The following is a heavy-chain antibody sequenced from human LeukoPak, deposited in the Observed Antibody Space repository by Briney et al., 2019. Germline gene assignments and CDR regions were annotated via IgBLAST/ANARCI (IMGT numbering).Heavy chain of an antibody. CDR3: ARDRGPKGYGSGSYYNGVYYYYYMYV. CDR2: IIPIFGTA. J-gene: IGHJ6*03. Sequence: SVKVSCKASGGTFSSYAISWVRQAPGQGLEWMGGIIPIFGTANYAQKFQGRVTITTDESTSTAYMDLSSLRSEDTAVYYCARDRGPKGYGSGSYYNGVYYYYYMYVWGKGTTVTVSS. D-gene: IGHD3-10*01. CDR1: GGTFSSYA. V-gene: IGHV1-69*05.